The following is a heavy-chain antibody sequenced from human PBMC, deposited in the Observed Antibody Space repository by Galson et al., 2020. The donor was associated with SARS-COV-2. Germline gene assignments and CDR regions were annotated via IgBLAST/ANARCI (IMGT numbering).Heavy chain of an antibody. V-gene: IGHV3-13*01. CDR2: IGTAGDT. J-gene: IGHJ6*03. CDR1: GFTLSSYD. Sequence: GGPLRLSCAASGFTLSSYDMHWARQAQGKGLEWVSAIGTAGDTYYPGSVKGRFTISRENAKNSLYLQMNSLRAGDTAVYSCARGRTSDYYYYYMDGWGKGTTVTVSS. CDR3: ARGRTSDYYYYYMDG. D-gene: IGHD2-15*01.